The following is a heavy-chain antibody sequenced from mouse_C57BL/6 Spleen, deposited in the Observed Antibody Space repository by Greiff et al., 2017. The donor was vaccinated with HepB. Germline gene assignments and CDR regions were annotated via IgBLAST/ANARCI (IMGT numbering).Heavy chain of an antibody. V-gene: IGHV1-82*01. CDR1: GYAFSSSW. J-gene: IGHJ3*01. Sequence: VQVVESGPELVKPGASVKISCKASGYAFSSSWMNWVKQRPGKGLEWIGRIYPGDGDTNYNGKFKGKATLTADKSSSTAYMQLSSLTSEDSAVYFCARPVATRTWFAYWGQGTLVTVSA. D-gene: IGHD1-1*01. CDR3: ARPVATRTWFAY. CDR2: IYPGDGDT.